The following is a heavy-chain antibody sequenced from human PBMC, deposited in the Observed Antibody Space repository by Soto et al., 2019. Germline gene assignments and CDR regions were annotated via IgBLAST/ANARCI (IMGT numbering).Heavy chain of an antibody. D-gene: IGHD7-27*01. J-gene: IGHJ4*01. Sequence: GESLKISCXASGYSFTSYWIGWVRQMPGKGLECMGIIYPSDSDTRYSPSFQGQVTISVDKSISTAYLQWSSLKASDTAMYYCVRATGASTNYFDYWGQGALVTVSS. CDR3: VRATGASTNYFDY. CDR1: GYSFTSYW. V-gene: IGHV5-51*01. CDR2: IYPSDSDT.